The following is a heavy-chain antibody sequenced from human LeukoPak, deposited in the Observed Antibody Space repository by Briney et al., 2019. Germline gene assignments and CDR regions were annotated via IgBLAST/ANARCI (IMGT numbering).Heavy chain of an antibody. V-gene: IGHV4-61*02. J-gene: IGHJ4*02. CDR2: IYTSGST. CDR3: ARXPXXSSFIYFXY. CDR1: GGSISSGSYY. Sequence: MSSQTLSLTCTVSGGSISSGSYYWSWIRQPVGKGLEWIGRIYTSGSTXYNPSLKSRVTISVDTSKNQLSLKLSFVTAADTAVYXXARXPXXSSFIYFXYWGQGTLVTVSS.